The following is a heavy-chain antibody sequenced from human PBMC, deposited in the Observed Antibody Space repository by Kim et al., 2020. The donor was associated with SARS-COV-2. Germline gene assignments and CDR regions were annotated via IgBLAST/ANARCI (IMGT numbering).Heavy chain of an antibody. J-gene: IGHJ4*02. CDR2: ISGSGGST. D-gene: IGHD3-10*01. CDR3: AKGSSYLLWFGELSYYFDY. V-gene: IGHV3-23*01. Sequence: GGSLRLSCAASGFTFSSYAMSWVRQAPGKGLEWVSAISGSGGSTYYADSVKGRFTISRDNSKNTLYLQMNSLRAEDTAVYYCAKGSSYLLWFGELSYYFDYWGQGTLVTVSS. CDR1: GFTFSSYA.